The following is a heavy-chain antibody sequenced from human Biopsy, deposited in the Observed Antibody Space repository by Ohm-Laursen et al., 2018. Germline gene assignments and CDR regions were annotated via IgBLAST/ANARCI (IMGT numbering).Heavy chain of an antibody. CDR2: ISPKSGGT. J-gene: IGHJ4*02. CDR1: GYTFTSYC. CDR3: ALQSVAQMKNFDY. V-gene: IGHV1-2*02. Sequence: ASVKVSCKTSGYTFTSYCISWVRQAPGQGLEWMGWISPKSGGTNYAQKFQGNITMTKNTSMSTAYMEMSRLRSDDTAVYYCALQSVAQMKNFDYWGQGTLVTVSS. D-gene: IGHD6-19*01.